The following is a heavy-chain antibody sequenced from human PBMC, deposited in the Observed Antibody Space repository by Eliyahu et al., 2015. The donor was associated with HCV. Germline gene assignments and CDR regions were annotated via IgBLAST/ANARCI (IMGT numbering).Heavy chain of an antibody. Sequence: EVKLVQSGAEVKKPGESLTISCTGSGYSFPNNWIGWVRQMPGKGLEWMGIIYPADSDTRYSPSFQGQVTISADRSIGTAFLQWSSLKASDTAIYYCARLPCSGGHCYSGMDVWGHGTMVTVSS. V-gene: IGHV5-51*01. CDR1: GYSFPNNW. J-gene: IGHJ6*02. CDR2: IYPADSDT. CDR3: ARLPCSGGHCYSGMDV. D-gene: IGHD2-15*01.